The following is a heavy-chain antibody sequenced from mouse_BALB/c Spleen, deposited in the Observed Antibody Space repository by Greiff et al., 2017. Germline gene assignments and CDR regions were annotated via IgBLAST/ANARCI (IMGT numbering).Heavy chain of an antibody. V-gene: IGHV5-6-5*01. J-gene: IGHJ4*01. Sequence: EVKLVESGGGLVKPGGSLKLSCAASGFTFTSYAMSWVRQTPEERLEWVASISSGGSTYYPDSVKGRFTISRDNARNILYLQMSSLRSEDTAMYYCARYYCGMDYWGQGTSVTVSS. CDR2: ISSGGST. CDR1: GFTFTSYA. CDR3: ARYYCGMDY.